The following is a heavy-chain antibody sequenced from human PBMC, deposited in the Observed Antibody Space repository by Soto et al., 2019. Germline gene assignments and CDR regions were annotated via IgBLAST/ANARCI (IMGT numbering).Heavy chain of an antibody. CDR2: INAGNGNT. D-gene: IGHD2-2*01. CDR3: ARDPTRYCRSTTCYRSSNWFDP. CDR1: GYTFTSYA. Sequence: VASVKVSCKASGYTFTSYAMHWVRQAPGQRLEWMGWINAGNGNTKYSQKFQGRVTITRDTSASTAYMELSSLRSEDTAVYYCARDPTRYCRSTTCYRSSNWFDPWGQGTLVTVSS. V-gene: IGHV1-3*01. J-gene: IGHJ5*02.